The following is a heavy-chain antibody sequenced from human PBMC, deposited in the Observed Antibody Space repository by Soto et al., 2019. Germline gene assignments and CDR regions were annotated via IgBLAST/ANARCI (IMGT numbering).Heavy chain of an antibody. D-gene: IGHD5-12*01. CDR3: ARDHRYSGYDLGIYYYYNGMDV. CDR1: GFTFSSYA. V-gene: IGHV3-30-3*01. CDR2: ISYDGSNK. Sequence: GGSLRLSCAASGFTFSSYAMHWVRQAPGKGLEWVAVISYDGSNKYYADSVKGRFTISRDNSKNTLYLQMNSLRAEDTAVYYCARDHRYSGYDLGIYYYYNGMDVWGQGTTVTVS. J-gene: IGHJ6*02.